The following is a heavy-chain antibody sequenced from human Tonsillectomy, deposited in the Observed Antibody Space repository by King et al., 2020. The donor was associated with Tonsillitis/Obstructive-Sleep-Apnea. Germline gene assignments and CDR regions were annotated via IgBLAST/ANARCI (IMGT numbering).Heavy chain of an antibody. CDR2: IIPIFGTA. CDR3: ARDSWEMATRYYYYYMDV. V-gene: IGHV1-69*01. D-gene: IGHD5-24*01. J-gene: IGHJ6*03. CDR1: GGTFSSYA. Sequence: QLVQSGAEVKKPGSSVKGSCKASGGTFSSYAISWVRQAPGQGLEWMGGIIPIFGTANYAQKFQGRVTITADESTSTAYMELSSLRSEDTAVYYCARDSWEMATRYYYYYMDVWGKGTTVTVSS.